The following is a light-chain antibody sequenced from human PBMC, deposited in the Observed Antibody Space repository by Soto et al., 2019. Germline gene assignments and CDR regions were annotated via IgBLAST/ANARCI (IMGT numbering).Light chain of an antibody. CDR3: QQYNDCLPTWT. J-gene: IGKJ1*01. CDR1: QRVSSK. Sequence: EIVMTQSPATLSVSPGERATLSCRASQRVSSKLAWYQQKPGQAPRVLIYGASTRATGIPARFSGSGSGTEFTLTISSLLSGDFSVYYCQQYNDCLPTWTFGHGTRVEIK. V-gene: IGKV3-15*01. CDR2: GAS.